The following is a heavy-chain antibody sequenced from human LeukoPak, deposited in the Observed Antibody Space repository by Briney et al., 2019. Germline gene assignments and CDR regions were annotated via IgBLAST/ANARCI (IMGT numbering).Heavy chain of an antibody. V-gene: IGHV4-34*01. CDR3: ARHVGYCSGGSCYYSPNRGYYYYMDV. D-gene: IGHD2-15*01. CDR1: GGSFSGYY. J-gene: IGHJ6*03. Sequence: KPSETLSLTCAVYGGSFSGYYWSWIRQPPGKGLEWIGEINHSGSTNYNPSLKSRVTISVDTSKNQFSLKLSSVTAADTAVYYCARHVGYCSGGSCYYSPNRGYYYYMDVWGKGTTVTISS. CDR2: INHSGST.